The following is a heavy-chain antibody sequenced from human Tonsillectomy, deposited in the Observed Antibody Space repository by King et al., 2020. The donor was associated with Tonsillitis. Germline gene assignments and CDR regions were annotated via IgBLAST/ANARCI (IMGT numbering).Heavy chain of an antibody. CDR3: ARMSEYCSGDSCYSYYYYAMDV. Sequence: VQLVESGGGVVQPGRSLRLSCAASGFTFSINAMHWVRQAPGKGLEWVAVISFDGSNKYYADSLKGRFTISRDNFKNTLYLTMSSLRDEDTAVYYCARMSEYCSGDSCYSYYYYAMDVWGQGTTVTVSS. CDR1: GFTFSINA. J-gene: IGHJ6*02. D-gene: IGHD2-15*01. CDR2: ISFDGSNK. V-gene: IGHV3-30*04.